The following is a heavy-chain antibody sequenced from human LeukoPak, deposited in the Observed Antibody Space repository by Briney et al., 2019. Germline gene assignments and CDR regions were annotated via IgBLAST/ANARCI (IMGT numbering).Heavy chain of an antibody. J-gene: IGHJ5*02. Sequence: PGGSLRLSCAASGFTFDDYAMHWVRQAPGKGLEWVSGISWNSGSIGYADSVKGRFTISRDNAKNSLYLQMNSLRAEDTAVYYCARKGGYYDSSGYYGGSWFDPWGQGTLVTVSS. CDR3: ARKGGYYDSSGYYGGSWFDP. CDR2: ISWNSGSI. CDR1: GFTFDDYA. V-gene: IGHV3-9*01. D-gene: IGHD3-22*01.